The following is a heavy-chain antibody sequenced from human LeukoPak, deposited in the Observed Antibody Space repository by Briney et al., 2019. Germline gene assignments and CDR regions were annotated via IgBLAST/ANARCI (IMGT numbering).Heavy chain of an antibody. J-gene: IGHJ4*02. CDR3: ARDHMVRQPL. CDR2: IYYSGST. Sequence: SETLSLTCTVSGYSISSGYYWGWIRQPPGKGLEWIGYIYYSGSTYYNPSLKSRVTISVDTSKNQFSLKLSSVTAADTAVYYCARDHMVRQPLWGQGTLVTVSP. CDR1: GYSISSGYY. V-gene: IGHV4-38-2*02. D-gene: IGHD3-10*01.